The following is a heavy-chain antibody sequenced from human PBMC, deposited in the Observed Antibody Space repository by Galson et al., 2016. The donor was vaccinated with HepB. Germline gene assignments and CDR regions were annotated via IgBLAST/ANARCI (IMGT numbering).Heavy chain of an antibody. CDR2: IVVGSGNT. J-gene: IGHJ4*02. CDR1: GFTFTSSA. CDR3: AALTDYGDYDFDY. V-gene: IGHV1-58*01. Sequence: SVKVSCKASGFTFTSSAVQWVRQARGQRLEWIGWIVVGSGNTNYAQKFQERVTITRDMSTSTAYMELSSLRSEDTAVYYCAALTDYGDYDFDYWGQGTLVTVSS. D-gene: IGHD4-17*01.